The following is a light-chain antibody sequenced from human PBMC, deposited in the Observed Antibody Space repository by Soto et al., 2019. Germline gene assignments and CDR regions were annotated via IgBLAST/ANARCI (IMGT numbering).Light chain of an antibody. J-gene: IGKJ4*01. V-gene: IGKV1-9*01. Sequence: DIQLTQSPSFLSASVGDRVTITCRASQGISSYLAWYQQKPGKVPKLLIYAASTLQSGVPSRFSGSGSGTEFTLTISSLQPEDFATYYCQQLNSYPRVTFGGGTKVEIK. CDR2: AAS. CDR3: QQLNSYPRVT. CDR1: QGISSY.